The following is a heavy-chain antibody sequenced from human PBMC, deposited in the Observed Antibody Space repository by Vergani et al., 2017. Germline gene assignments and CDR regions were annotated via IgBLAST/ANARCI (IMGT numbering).Heavy chain of an antibody. J-gene: IGHJ6*03. CDR1: GGTFSSYA. Sequence: QVQLVQSGAEVKKPGSSVKVSCKASGGTFSSYAISWVRQAPGQGLEWMGRIIPIFGTANYAQKFQGRVTITADESTSTAYMELSSLRSEDTAVYYCARESRSWSYYYYYYMDVWGKGTTVTVSS. D-gene: IGHD6-13*01. CDR2: IIPIFGTA. CDR3: ARESRSWSYYYYYYMDV. V-gene: IGHV1-69*18.